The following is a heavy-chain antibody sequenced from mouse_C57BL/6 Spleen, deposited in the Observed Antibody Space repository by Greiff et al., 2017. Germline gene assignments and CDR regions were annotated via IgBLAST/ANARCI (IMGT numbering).Heavy chain of an antibody. D-gene: IGHD1-1*01. CDR1: GYTFTDYY. Sequence: VQLQQSGPELVKPGASVKISCKASGYTFTDYYINWVKQRPGQGLEWIGWIYPGSGNTKYNEKFKGKATLTVDTSSSTAYMQLSSLTSEDSAVYFCARSNYYGSSYEGYFDVWGTGTTVTVSS. V-gene: IGHV1-84*01. CDR3: ARSNYYGSSYEGYFDV. CDR2: IYPGSGNT. J-gene: IGHJ1*03.